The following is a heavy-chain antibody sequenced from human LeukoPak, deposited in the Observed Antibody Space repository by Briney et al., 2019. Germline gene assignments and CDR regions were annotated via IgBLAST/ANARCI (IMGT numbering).Heavy chain of an antibody. D-gene: IGHD2-21*02. Sequence: PGGSLRLPCAVSGFTFSSYSMSWVRQAPGKGLEWVSSISSSGTYKYYADSVKGRFTISRDNAKNSLYLQMNSLRAEDTAVYYCARESTDSQIWGHGTMVTVSS. J-gene: IGHJ3*02. CDR2: ISSSGTYK. CDR3: ARESTDSQI. V-gene: IGHV3-21*01. CDR1: GFTFSSYS.